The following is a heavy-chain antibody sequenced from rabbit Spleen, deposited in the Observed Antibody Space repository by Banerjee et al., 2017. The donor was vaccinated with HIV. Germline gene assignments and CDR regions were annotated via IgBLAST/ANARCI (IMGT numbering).Heavy chain of an antibody. V-gene: IGHV1S43*01. CDR2: IYTGSSGST. J-gene: IGHJ4*01. D-gene: IGHD1-1*01. Sequence: QDQLVESGGGLVKPGASLTLICTASGFSFSSGYDVCWVRQAPGKRPEWIGCIYTGSSGSTWYASWVNGRFTISRSTSLNTVDLKMTSLTAADTATYFCAKRTDIYFNLWGQGTLVTVS. CDR1: GFSFSSGYD. CDR3: AKRTDIYFNL.